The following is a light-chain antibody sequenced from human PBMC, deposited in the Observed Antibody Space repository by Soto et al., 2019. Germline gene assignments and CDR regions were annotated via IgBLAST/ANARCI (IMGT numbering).Light chain of an antibody. J-gene: IGKJ1*01. CDR1: QSVSFSY. V-gene: IGKV3-15*01. CDR3: HQYNNWPQT. Sequence: EIVLTQSPGTLSLSPGERATLSCWASQSVSFSYLAWYQQKPGQAPRLLIYGASTRATGIPARFGGSGSGTEFTLTISSLQSEDFAVYYCHQYNNWPQTFGQGTKVDIK. CDR2: GAS.